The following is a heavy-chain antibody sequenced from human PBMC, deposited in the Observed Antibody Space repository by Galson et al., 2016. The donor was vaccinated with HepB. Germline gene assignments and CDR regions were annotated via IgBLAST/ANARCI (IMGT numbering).Heavy chain of an antibody. D-gene: IGHD2-21*02. CDR3: ARGGPSNQALLFPEPLRT. J-gene: IGHJ4*02. Sequence: SCKASGGTFSNYRIDWVRQAPGQGLEWMGGIIPVSRTPNYAQKFQVRVTITADESTSSSYMEVSSLKSEDTAVYYCARGGPSNQALLFPEPLRTWGQGTLVTVSS. V-gene: IGHV1-69*01. CDR2: IIPVSRTP. CDR1: GGTFSNYR.